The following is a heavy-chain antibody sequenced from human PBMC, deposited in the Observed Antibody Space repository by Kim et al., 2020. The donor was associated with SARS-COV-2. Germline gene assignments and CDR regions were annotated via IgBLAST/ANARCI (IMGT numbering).Heavy chain of an antibody. CDR2: IYYSGST. J-gene: IGHJ2*01. D-gene: IGHD3-3*01. V-gene: IGHV4-59*13. Sequence: SETLSLTCTVSDASISSYYWSWIRQSPGKGLEWIGYIYYSGSTNYNPSLKSRVTISVDTSKNQFSLKLTSVTAADTALYYCAREGRFGVVMNNPYWYFDLWGRGTLVTVSS. CDR1: DASISSYY. CDR3: AREGRFGVVMNNPYWYFDL.